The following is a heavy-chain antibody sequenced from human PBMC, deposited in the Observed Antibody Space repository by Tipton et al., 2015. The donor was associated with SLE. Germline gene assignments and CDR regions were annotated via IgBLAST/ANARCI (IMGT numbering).Heavy chain of an antibody. D-gene: IGHD4-11*01. CDR3: AREFLNPVTTVHYYFDL. Sequence: TLSLTCTVLGASLRHGSYYWTWIRQPAGKGLEYIGHVYTSGNYNYNPSLKSRVTISLDQSTNHFSLKLISVTAADTAVYYCAREFLNPVTTVHYYFDLWGRGTLVTVSS. CDR1: GASLRHGSYY. V-gene: IGHV4-61*09. CDR2: VYTSGNY. J-gene: IGHJ2*01.